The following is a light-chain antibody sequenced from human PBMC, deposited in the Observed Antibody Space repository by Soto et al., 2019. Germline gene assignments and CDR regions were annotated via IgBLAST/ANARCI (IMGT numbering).Light chain of an antibody. CDR1: QSVSSSY. Sequence: EIVLTQSPGTLSLSPGERATLSCRASQSVSSSYLAWYQKKPGQAPRPLIYGASSRATGIPDRFSGSGSGTDFTLTISRLEPEDFAVYYWQQYGSSPQTFGQGTKVELK. J-gene: IGKJ1*01. V-gene: IGKV3-20*01. CDR3: QQYGSSPQT. CDR2: GAS.